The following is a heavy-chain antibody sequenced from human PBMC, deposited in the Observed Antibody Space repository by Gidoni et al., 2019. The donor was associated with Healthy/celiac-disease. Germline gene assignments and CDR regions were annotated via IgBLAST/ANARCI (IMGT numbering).Heavy chain of an antibody. J-gene: IGHJ6*02. V-gene: IGHV3-21*01. Sequence: EVQLVESGGGLVKPGGSLRLSCAASGFPFSSYTMNWVRQAPGKGLEWVSFISSSSSYIYYADSVKGRFTISRDNAKNSLYLQMNSLRAEDTAVYYCARDHGQQLVLDYYYGMDVWGQGTTVTVSS. D-gene: IGHD6-13*01. CDR2: ISSSSSYI. CDR1: GFPFSSYT. CDR3: ARDHGQQLVLDYYYGMDV.